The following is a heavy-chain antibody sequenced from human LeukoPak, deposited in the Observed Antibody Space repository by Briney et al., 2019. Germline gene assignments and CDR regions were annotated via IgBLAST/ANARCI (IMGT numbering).Heavy chain of an antibody. CDR2: IDYRGST. J-gene: IGHJ4*02. Sequence: SETLSLTCTVSGGSISSFFWSWIRQPPGKGLEWLGCIDYRGSTRYNPSLKSRVTISVDTSKQQFSLKLSSVTAADTAVYYCARDLELERNRWNYFESWGQGTLVTVSS. V-gene: IGHV4-59*01. CDR3: ARDLELERNRWNYFES. D-gene: IGHD1-1*01. CDR1: GGSISSFF.